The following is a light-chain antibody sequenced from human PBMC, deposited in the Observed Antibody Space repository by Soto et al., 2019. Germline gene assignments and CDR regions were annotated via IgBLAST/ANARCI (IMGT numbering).Light chain of an antibody. CDR3: QQYNSYSWT. CDR1: ESVSTF. CDR2: GAS. Sequence: EIVLTQSPATLSLSPGERATLSCRASESVSTFLAWYQQKPGQAPRLLIYGASIRAAGIPDRFSGSGSGTDFTLTISSLQPDDFATYYCQQYNSYSWTFGQGTKVDIK. J-gene: IGKJ1*01. V-gene: IGKV3D-15*01.